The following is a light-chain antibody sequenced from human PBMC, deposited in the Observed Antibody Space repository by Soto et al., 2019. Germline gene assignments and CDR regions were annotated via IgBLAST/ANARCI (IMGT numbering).Light chain of an antibody. Sequence: LSASVGDIVTITCRASQSISSYLNWYQQKPGKAPKLLIYAASSLQSGVPSRFSGSGSGTDFTLTISSLQPEDFATYYCQQSYSTPWTFGQGTKVDIK. CDR1: QSISSY. J-gene: IGKJ1*01. CDR3: QQSYSTPWT. V-gene: IGKV1-39*01. CDR2: AAS.